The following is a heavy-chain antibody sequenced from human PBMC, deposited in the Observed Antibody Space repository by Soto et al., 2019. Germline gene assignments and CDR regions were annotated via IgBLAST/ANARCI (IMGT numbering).Heavy chain of an antibody. CDR3: ARDHQPRGDYETYFDY. D-gene: IGHD4-17*01. CDR2: IWYDGSNK. J-gene: IGHJ4*02. CDR1: GFTFISYG. Sequence: GGSMRLSCAAAGFTFISYGMHWVRQDPGKGLECVAFIWYDGSNKYYADSVKGRFTISRDNSKNTLYLQMNSLRAEDTAVYYCARDHQPRGDYETYFDYWGQGTLVTVSS. V-gene: IGHV3-33*01.